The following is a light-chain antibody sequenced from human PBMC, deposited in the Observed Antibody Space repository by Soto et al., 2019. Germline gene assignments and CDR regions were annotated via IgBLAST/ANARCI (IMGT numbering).Light chain of an antibody. CDR1: QSISTW. Sequence: DIQMTQSPSTLSASVGDRVTITCRASQSISTWLAWYQQKPGKAPKLLIYKASSLEGGVPSRFGGSGSGTLINITLSSLPPDDFATYYCQPYNTYPLTFGGGTTVDIK. CDR3: QPYNTYPLT. CDR2: KAS. J-gene: IGKJ4*01. V-gene: IGKV1-5*03.